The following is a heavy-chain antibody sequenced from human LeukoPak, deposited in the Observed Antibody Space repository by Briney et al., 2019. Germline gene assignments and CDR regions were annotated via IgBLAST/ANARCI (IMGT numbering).Heavy chain of an antibody. Sequence: PGGSLRLSCAASGFTFSTYVMSWVRQAPGKGLEWVSAISGGGTNTYYADSVKGRFTISRDNAKNSLYLQMNSLRAEDTAVYYCARRLVVVAAGGDYWGQGTLVTVSS. D-gene: IGHD2-15*01. CDR3: ARRLVVVAAGGDY. CDR1: GFTFSTYV. CDR2: ISGGGTNT. J-gene: IGHJ4*02. V-gene: IGHV3-21*01.